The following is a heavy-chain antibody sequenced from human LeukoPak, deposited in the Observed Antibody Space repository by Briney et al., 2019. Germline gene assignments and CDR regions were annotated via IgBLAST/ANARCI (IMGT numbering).Heavy chain of an antibody. V-gene: IGHV3-48*01. Sequence: GVLRLSCAASGFTFSSYSMNWVRQAPGKGLEWVSYISSSSSTIYYADSVKGRFTISRDNAKNSLYLQMNSLRAEDTAVYYCARAFSSSGYYLWYFDYWGQGTLVTVSS. J-gene: IGHJ4*02. D-gene: IGHD3-22*01. CDR2: ISSSSSTI. CDR3: ARAFSSSGYYLWYFDY. CDR1: GFTFSSYS.